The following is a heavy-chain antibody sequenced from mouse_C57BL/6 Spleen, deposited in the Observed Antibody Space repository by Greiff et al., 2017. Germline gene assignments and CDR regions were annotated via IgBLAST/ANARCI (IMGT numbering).Heavy chain of an antibody. CDR3: ANWDAGY. D-gene: IGHD4-1*01. CDR2: IYPGDGDT. J-gene: IGHJ2*01. V-gene: IGHV1-82*01. CDR1: GYAFSSSW. Sequence: VKLQQSGPELVKPGASVKISCKASGYAFSSSWMNWVKQRPGKGLEWIGRIYPGDGDTNYNGKFKGKATLTADKSSSTAYMQLSSLTSEDSAVYFCANWDAGYWGQGTTLTVSS.